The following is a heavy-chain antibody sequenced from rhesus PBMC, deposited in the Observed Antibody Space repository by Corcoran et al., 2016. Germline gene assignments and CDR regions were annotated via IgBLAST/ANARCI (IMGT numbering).Heavy chain of an antibody. Sequence: EVQLVESGGGVVQPGGSLRLSCVASGFTFADYAVGWVRQAPGKGLEWVSELSWNIGNTGYADSVKGRFTIFRDSAKNSLYLQMNRLRAEDTALYYCARESCSGIYCYAGTFDYWGQGVLVTVSS. V-gene: IGHV3-78*01. CDR1: GFTFADYA. D-gene: IGHD2-27*01. CDR2: LSWNIGNT. CDR3: ARESCSGIYCYAGTFDY. J-gene: IGHJ4*01.